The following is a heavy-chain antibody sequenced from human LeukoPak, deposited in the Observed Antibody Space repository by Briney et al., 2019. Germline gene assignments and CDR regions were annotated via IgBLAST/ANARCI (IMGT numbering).Heavy chain of an antibody. Sequence: ASVKVSCKASGYTFTGYYMHWVRQAPGQGREWMGWINPKSGGKNYAHTFQGRVTMTRDTSIRTAYMELSSLRSDDRAVYYCATTRFPGTQHFAYWGQGTLVTVSS. CDR3: ATTRFPGTQHFAY. CDR1: GYTFTGYY. V-gene: IGHV1-2*02. CDR2: INPKSGGK. J-gene: IGHJ4*02. D-gene: IGHD1-1*01.